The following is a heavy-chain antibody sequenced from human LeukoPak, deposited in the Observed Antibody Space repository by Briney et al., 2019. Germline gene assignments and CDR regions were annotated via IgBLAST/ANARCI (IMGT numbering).Heavy chain of an antibody. CDR2: ITASGTAM. J-gene: IGHJ4*02. CDR3: ASSGSYRFDY. V-gene: IGHV3-48*02. Sequence: GGSLRLSCAASGLTFSSYSMNWVRQAPGKGLEWVSHITASGTAMFYADSVKGRFAISRDNAKNSLYLQMNSLRDEDTAVYYCASSGSYRFDYWGQGTLVTVSS. D-gene: IGHD1-26*01. CDR1: GLTFSSYS.